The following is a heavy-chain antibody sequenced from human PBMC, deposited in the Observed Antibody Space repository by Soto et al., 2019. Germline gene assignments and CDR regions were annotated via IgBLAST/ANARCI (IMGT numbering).Heavy chain of an antibody. CDR1: GFTFSSYA. CDR2: ISGSGGST. D-gene: IGHD4-17*01. V-gene: IGHV3-23*01. J-gene: IGHJ4*02. CDR3: AKVPRDYGDYLPLFDY. Sequence: GGSLRLSCAASGFTFSSYAMSWVRQAPGKGLEWVSAISGSGGSTYYADSVKGRFTISRDNSKNTLYLQMNSLRAEDTAVYYCAKVPRDYGDYLPLFDYWGQGTLVTVSS.